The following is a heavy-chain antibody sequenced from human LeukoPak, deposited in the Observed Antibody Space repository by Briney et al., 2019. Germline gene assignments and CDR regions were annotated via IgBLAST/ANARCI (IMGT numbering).Heavy chain of an antibody. CDR1: GGSISGYY. Sequence: SETLSLTCTVSGGSISGYYWSWIRQPPGKGLEWIGYIYYSGSTNYNPSLKSRVTISVDTSKNQFSLKLSSVTAADTAVYYCARGPPYIVVVTAIGFFDYWGQGTLVTVSS. V-gene: IGHV4-59*12. D-gene: IGHD2-21*02. CDR2: IYYSGST. CDR3: ARGPPYIVVVTAIGFFDY. J-gene: IGHJ4*02.